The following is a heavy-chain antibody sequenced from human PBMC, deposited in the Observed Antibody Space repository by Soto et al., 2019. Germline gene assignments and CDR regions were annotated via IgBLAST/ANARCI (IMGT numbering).Heavy chain of an antibody. CDR2: INPSGGST. D-gene: IGHD2-2*01. CDR3: ASSGCSSTRCYLGLDY. CDR1: GYTFTSYY. J-gene: IGHJ4*02. V-gene: IGHV1-46*03. Sequence: ASVKVSCKASGYTFTSYYMHWVRQAPGQGLEWMGIINPSGGSTSYAQKFQGRVTMTRDTSTSTVYMELSSLRSEDTAVYYCASSGCSSTRCYLGLDYWGQGTLVTVSS.